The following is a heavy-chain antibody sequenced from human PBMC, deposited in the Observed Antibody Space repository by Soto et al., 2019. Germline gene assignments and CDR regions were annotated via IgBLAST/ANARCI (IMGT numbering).Heavy chain of an antibody. Sequence: GGSLRLSCAASGFTFSSYSMNWGRQAPGKGLEWVSSISSSSSYIYYADSVKGRFTISRDNAKNSLYLQMNSLRAEDTAVYYCARDSLPVFPERLFGWFEPWGQGTLGTVS. J-gene: IGHJ5*02. CDR3: ARDSLPVFPERLFGWFEP. CDR2: ISSSSSYI. D-gene: IGHD3-3*01. V-gene: IGHV3-21*01. CDR1: GFTFSSYS.